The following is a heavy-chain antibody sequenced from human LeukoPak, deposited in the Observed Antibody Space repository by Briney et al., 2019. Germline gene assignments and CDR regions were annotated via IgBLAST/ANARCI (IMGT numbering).Heavy chain of an antibody. V-gene: IGHV3-23*01. D-gene: IGHD6-13*01. J-gene: IGHJ4*02. CDR2: ISGSGGNT. Sequence: GGSLRLSCAASGFSFSSYAMSWVRQAPGKGLGWVSAISGSGGNTYYADSVRGRFTISRDNSKNTLYLRMNSLRAEDTAIYYCAKVSWANYFDYWGQGTLVTVSS. CDR3: AKVSWANYFDY. CDR1: GFSFSSYA.